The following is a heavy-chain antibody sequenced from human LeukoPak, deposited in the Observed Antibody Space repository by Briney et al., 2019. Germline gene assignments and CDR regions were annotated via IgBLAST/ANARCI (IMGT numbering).Heavy chain of an antibody. CDR1: GFTFSSYY. D-gene: IGHD5-18*01. CDR3: AKEGIQLWSPPFDY. J-gene: IGHJ4*02. CDR2: ISGSGSST. V-gene: IGHV3-23*01. Sequence: GGSLRLSCAASGFTFSSYYMSWVRQAPEKGLEWVSTISGSGSSTYYADSVKGRFTISRDSSKNTLYLQMNSLRAEDTAVYYCAKEGIQLWSPPFDYWGQGTLVTVSS.